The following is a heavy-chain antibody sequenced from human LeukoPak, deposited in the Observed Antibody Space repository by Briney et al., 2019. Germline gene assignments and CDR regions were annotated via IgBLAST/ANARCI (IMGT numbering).Heavy chain of an antibody. V-gene: IGHV3-30*02. CDR1: GFTFTRFG. CDR2: IQYDGSGR. CDR3: ARGLNYGLDV. J-gene: IGHJ6*02. Sequence: PGGSLRLSCATSGFTFTRFGLHWVRQAPGKGLEWVASIQYDGSGRYADSVKGRFTISRDNSKNTVYLQMNSLRVEDMAVFYCARGLNYGLDVWGQGTTVTVSS.